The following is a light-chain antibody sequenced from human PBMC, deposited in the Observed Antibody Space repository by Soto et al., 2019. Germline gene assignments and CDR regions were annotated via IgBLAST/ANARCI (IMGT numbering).Light chain of an antibody. V-gene: IGLV1-44*01. J-gene: IGLJ1*01. CDR1: SSNIGSNT. CDR3: AAWDDSLNGPYV. Sequence: VLTQPPSASGTPGQRVTISCSGSSSNIGSNTVNWYQQLPGTAPKLLIYSNNQRPSGVPDRFSGSKSGTSASLAISGLQSEDEADYYCAAWDDSLNGPYVFGTGTKVTVL. CDR2: SNN.